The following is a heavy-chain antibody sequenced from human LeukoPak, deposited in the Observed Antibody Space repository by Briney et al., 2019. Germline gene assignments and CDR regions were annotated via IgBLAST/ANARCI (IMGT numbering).Heavy chain of an antibody. J-gene: IGHJ4*02. D-gene: IGHD4-17*01. CDR3: ARGPSYGGYLYYFDY. Sequence: SETLSLTCAVYGGSFSGYYWSWIRQPPGKGLEWIGEINHSGSTNYNPSLKSRDTISVDTSKNQFSLKLSSVTAADTAVYYCARGPSYGGYLYYFDYWGQGTLVTVSS. V-gene: IGHV4-34*01. CDR2: INHSGST. CDR1: GGSFSGYY.